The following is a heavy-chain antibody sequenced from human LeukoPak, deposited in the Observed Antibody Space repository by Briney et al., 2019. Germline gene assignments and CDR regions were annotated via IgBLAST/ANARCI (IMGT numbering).Heavy chain of an antibody. Sequence: SETLSLTCTVSGGSISSSSYYWGWIRQPPGKGLEWIGSIYYSGSTYYNPSLKSRVTISVDTSKNQFSLKLSSVTAADTAVYYCASRTKLGRGEDAFDIWGQGTMVTVSS. J-gene: IGHJ3*02. CDR2: IYYSGST. CDR1: GGSISSSSYY. V-gene: IGHV4-39*01. CDR3: ASRTKLGRGEDAFDI. D-gene: IGHD3-10*01.